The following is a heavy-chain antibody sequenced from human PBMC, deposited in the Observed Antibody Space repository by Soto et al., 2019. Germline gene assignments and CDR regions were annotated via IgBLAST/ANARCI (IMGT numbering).Heavy chain of an antibody. J-gene: IGHJ3*02. Sequence: EVQLLESGGGLVQPGGSLRLSCAASGFTFSTYSMTWVRQAPGKGLEWDSTIRDSGHSTHYADSVRGRFAISRDNSKNTLFLQMNSLRAEDTAVYYCARVKAQILSSGWYGGDDIWGQGTMVTVSS. CDR1: GFTFSTYS. CDR2: IRDSGHST. CDR3: ARVKAQILSSGWYGGDDI. D-gene: IGHD6-19*01. V-gene: IGHV3-23*01.